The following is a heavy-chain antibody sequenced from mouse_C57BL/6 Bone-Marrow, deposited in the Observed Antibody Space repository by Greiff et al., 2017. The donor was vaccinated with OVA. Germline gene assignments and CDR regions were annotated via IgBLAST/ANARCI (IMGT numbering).Heavy chain of an antibody. Sequence: EVQLVESGGGLVKPGGSLKLSCAASGFTFSDYGMHWVRQAPEKGLEWVAYISSGSSTIYYADTVKGRFTISRDNAKNTLFLQMTSLRSEDTAMYYCGSAGTTYLDDWGKGTTVTVSA. D-gene: IGHD4-1*01. CDR3: GSAGTTYLDD. CDR2: ISSGSSTI. CDR1: GFTFSDYG. V-gene: IGHV5-17*01. J-gene: IGHJ1*03.